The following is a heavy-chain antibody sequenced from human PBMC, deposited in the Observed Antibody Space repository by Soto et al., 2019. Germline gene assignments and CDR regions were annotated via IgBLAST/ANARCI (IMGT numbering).Heavy chain of an antibody. CDR1: GGSISSSSYY. D-gene: IGHD3-22*01. Sequence: SETLSLTCTVSGGSISSSSYYWGWIRQPPGKGLEWIGSIYYSGSTYYNPSLKSRVTISVDTSKNQFSLKLCSVTAADTAVYYCARRRYYDSSGFEGGGMDVWGQGTTVTVSS. CDR3: ARRRYYDSSGFEGGGMDV. J-gene: IGHJ6*02. V-gene: IGHV4-39*01. CDR2: IYYSGST.